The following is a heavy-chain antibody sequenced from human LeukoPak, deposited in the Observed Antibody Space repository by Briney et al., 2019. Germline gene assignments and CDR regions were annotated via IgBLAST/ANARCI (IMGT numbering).Heavy chain of an antibody. D-gene: IGHD3-9*01. Sequence: GASVKDSCKASGYTFTSYGISWVRQAPGQGLEWMGWISAYNGNTNYAQKLQGRVTMTTDTSTTTANMKLRSLRSDDTAVYYCARVNNGGILTGYYLGWFDPWGQGTLVTVSS. CDR2: ISAYNGNT. CDR3: ARVNNGGILTGYYLGWFDP. V-gene: IGHV1-18*01. CDR1: GYTFTSYG. J-gene: IGHJ5*02.